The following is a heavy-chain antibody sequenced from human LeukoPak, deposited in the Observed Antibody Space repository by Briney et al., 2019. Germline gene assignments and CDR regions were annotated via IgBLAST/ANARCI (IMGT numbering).Heavy chain of an antibody. CDR2: VYYNGDT. J-gene: IGHJ4*02. CDR3: ARQPGTAGGNCFDY. V-gene: IGHV4-39*01. Sequence: SETLSLTCTVSGGSISSSSHYWAWIRRPPGKGLEWIGSVYYNGDTHYSPSLRSPVTISVDTSKNQFSLRLSSVTAAYKAVYYCARQPGTAGGNCFDYWGQGILVTVSS. D-gene: IGHD6-13*01. CDR1: GGSISSSSHY.